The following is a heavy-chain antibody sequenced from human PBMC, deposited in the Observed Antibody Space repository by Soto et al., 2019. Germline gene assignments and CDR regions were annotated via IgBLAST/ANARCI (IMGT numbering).Heavy chain of an antibody. D-gene: IGHD3-3*01. CDR2: ISPIFGTA. CDR1: GGTFSSYA. V-gene: IGHV1-69*01. J-gene: IGHJ2*01. CDR3: AGEALGGCSESVGDVGYFDL. Sequence: QVQLVQSGAEVKKPGSSVKVSCKASGGTFSSYAISWVRQAPGQGLEWMGGISPIFGTATYAQKFQGRVTITADDCTSTVYMEMCRMRSEDTTVYYCAGEALGGCSESVGDVGYFDLWGQGTLVTVSS.